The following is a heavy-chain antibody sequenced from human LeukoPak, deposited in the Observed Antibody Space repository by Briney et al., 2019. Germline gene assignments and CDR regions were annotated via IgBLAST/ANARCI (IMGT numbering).Heavy chain of an antibody. D-gene: IGHD5-24*01. CDR1: GFTVSSNY. CDR2: IYSGGST. CDR3: VRDGDAFNFDY. V-gene: IGHV3-53*01. J-gene: IGHJ4*02. Sequence: GGSLRLSCAASGFTVSSNYMSWVRQAPGKGLEWVSVIYSGGSTYYADSVKGRFTIFRDNAKNTLYLQMNSLRAEDTAVYYCVRDGDAFNFDYWGQGTLVTVSS.